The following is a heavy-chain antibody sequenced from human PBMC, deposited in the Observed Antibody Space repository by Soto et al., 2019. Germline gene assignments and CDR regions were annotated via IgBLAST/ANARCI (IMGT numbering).Heavy chain of an antibody. D-gene: IGHD2-2*01. CDR3: SIGSWSAETFDV. Sequence: QVHFIQSGAEVKKPGSSVKVSCKAAGGTFNTYTLIWVRQAPGHGLEWMGRIIPMLTVTNSAQKFQGRLTLTADKSTGTAFMELTSLRSDDTAVYYCSIGSWSAETFDVWGQGTMVTVSS. CDR2: IIPMLTVT. CDR1: GGTFNTYT. V-gene: IGHV1-69*02. J-gene: IGHJ3*01.